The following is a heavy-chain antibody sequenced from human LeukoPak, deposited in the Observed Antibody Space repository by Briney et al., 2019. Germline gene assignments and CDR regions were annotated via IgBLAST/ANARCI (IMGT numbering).Heavy chain of an antibody. CDR1: GFTFSDFW. Sequence: GGSLRLSCAASGFTFSDFWVEWFRQAPGKGLEWVANINKDGSDKYYMDSVTGRFSISRDNAKNSLSLQMNSLRVDDTAVYYCAKVLLGDIVVVPADAFDIWGQGTMVTVSS. CDR2: INKDGSDK. J-gene: IGHJ3*02. CDR3: AKVLLGDIVVVPADAFDI. D-gene: IGHD2-2*01. V-gene: IGHV3-7*01.